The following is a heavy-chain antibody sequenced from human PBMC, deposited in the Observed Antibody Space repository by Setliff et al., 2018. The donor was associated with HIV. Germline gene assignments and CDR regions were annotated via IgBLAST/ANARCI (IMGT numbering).Heavy chain of an antibody. CDR3: ARARSDWYNVRPYYFDL. Sequence: PSETLSLTCAVSGASFVGDNHWSWIRQTPARGLEWIAYFMYTDIHYVNYLNYRNPSLASRLSISVDKSKNQFSLTLSSVTAADTAVYYCARARSDWYNVRPYYFDLWGQGTPVTVSS. V-gene: IGHV4-30-4*01. J-gene: IGHJ4*02. D-gene: IGHD6-19*01. CDR2: FMYTDIHYVNYLN. CDR1: GASFVGDNH.